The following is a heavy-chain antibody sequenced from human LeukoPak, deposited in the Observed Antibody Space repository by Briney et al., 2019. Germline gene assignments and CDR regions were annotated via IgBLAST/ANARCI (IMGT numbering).Heavy chain of an antibody. Sequence: SCKASGYTFTSYYMHWVRQAPGKGLEWVVIISYDGSDKYYADSVKGRFTISRDNSKNTLYLQMNSLRAEDTAVYYCARMRSCGGDCYSGGFDYWGQGTLVTVSS. CDR2: ISYDGSDK. CDR1: GYTFTSYY. V-gene: IGHV3-30-3*01. J-gene: IGHJ4*02. CDR3: ARMRSCGGDCYSGGFDY. D-gene: IGHD2-21*02.